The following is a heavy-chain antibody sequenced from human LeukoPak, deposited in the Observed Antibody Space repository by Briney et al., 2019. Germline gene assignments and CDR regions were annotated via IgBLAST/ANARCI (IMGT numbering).Heavy chain of an antibody. J-gene: IGHJ4*02. V-gene: IGHV3-53*01. CDR3: ASQGATWGDY. Sequence: GGSLRLSCAAAGFTFSSYAMSWARQAPGKGLEWVSVIYSGGSTYYADSVKGRFTISRDNSKNTLYLQMNSLRAEDTAVYYCASQGATWGDYWGQGTLVTVSS. CDR1: GFTFSSYA. CDR2: IYSGGST. D-gene: IGHD1-26*01.